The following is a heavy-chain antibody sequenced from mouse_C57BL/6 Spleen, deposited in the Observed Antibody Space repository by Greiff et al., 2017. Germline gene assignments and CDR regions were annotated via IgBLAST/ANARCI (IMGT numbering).Heavy chain of an antibody. D-gene: IGHD1-1*01. V-gene: IGHV1-39*01. CDR2: INPNYGTT. CDR1: GYSFTDYN. CDR3: AREGITTVVAPFDY. J-gene: IGHJ2*01. Sequence: VQLQQSGPELVKPGASVKISCKASGYSFTDYNMNWVKQSTGKSLEWIGVINPNYGTTSYNQKFKGKATLTVDQSSSTAYMQLNSLTSEDSAVYYCAREGITTVVAPFDYWGQGTTLTVSS.